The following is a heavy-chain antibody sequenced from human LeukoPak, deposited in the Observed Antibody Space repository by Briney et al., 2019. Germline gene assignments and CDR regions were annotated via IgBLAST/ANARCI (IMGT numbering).Heavy chain of an antibody. D-gene: IGHD4-17*01. V-gene: IGHV4-59*08. Sequence: SETLSLTCTVSGGSISSYYWSWIRQPPGKGLEWIGYIFYSGSTNYNPSLKSRVTISVDTSKNQFSLKLSSVTAADTAVYYCARGGTMTTVPLWGQGTLATVSS. J-gene: IGHJ4*02. CDR3: ARGGTMTTVPL. CDR1: GGSISSYY. CDR2: IFYSGST.